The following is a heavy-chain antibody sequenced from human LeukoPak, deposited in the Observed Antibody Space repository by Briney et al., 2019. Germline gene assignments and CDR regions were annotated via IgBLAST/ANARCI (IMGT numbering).Heavy chain of an antibody. Sequence: GGSLRLSCAASGFTFSNYWMSWVRQAPGKGLEWVGRIKSKTDGGTTDYAAPVKGRFTISRDDSKNTLYLQMNSLKTEDTAVYYCTTDLHYCSSTSCYPTWYYYYGMDVWGQGTTVTVSS. J-gene: IGHJ6*02. CDR1: GFTFSNYW. CDR3: TTDLHYCSSTSCYPTWYYYYGMDV. D-gene: IGHD2-2*01. CDR2: IKSKTDGGTT. V-gene: IGHV3-15*01.